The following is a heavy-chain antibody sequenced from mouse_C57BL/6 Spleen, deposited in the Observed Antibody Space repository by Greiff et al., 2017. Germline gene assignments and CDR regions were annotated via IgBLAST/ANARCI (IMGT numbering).Heavy chain of an antibody. Sequence: QVQLQQPGAELVKPGASVKLSCKASGYTFTSYWMQWVKQRPGQGLEWIGEIDPSDSYTNYNQKFNGKATLTVDTSSSTAYMQLSSLTSEDSAVYYCARSRLLRDFDYWGQGTTLTVSS. J-gene: IGHJ2*01. CDR1: GYTFTSYW. D-gene: IGHD2-3*01. CDR2: IDPSDSYT. V-gene: IGHV1-50*01. CDR3: ARSRLLRDFDY.